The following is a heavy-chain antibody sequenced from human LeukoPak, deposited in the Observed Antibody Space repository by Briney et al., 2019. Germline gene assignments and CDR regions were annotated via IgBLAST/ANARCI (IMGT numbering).Heavy chain of an antibody. J-gene: IGHJ4*02. CDR2: IIPILGIA. Sequence: ASVKVSCKASGGTFSSYAISWVRQAPGQGLEWMGRIIPILGIANYAQKFQGRVTITADKSTSTAYMELSSLRSEDTAVYYCARVFSSSSPGDYWGQGTLVTVSS. V-gene: IGHV1-69*04. CDR3: ARVFSSSSPGDY. CDR1: GGTFSSYA. D-gene: IGHD6-13*01.